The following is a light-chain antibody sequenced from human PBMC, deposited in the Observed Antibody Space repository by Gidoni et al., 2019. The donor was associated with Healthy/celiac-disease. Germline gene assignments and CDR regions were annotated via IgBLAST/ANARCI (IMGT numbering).Light chain of an antibody. Sequence: QSVQTQPPSASGTPGQRVTISSSGSSSNIGSNYVYWYQQLPGTAPTRLIYRSNQRPSGVPDRFSGSKSGTSASLAINGLRSEDEADYYCAAWDDSLSGWVFGGGTKLTVL. CDR3: AAWDDSLSGWV. CDR2: RSN. V-gene: IGLV1-47*01. J-gene: IGLJ3*02. CDR1: SSNIGSNY.